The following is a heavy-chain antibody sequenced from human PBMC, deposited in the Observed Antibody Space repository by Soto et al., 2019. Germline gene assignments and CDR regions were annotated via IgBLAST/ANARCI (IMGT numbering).Heavy chain of an antibody. CDR1: GGSISSGGYY. V-gene: IGHV4-31*03. CDR2: IYYSGST. CDR3: AGEGCSGGSCYKPYNWFDP. D-gene: IGHD2-15*01. J-gene: IGHJ5*02. Sequence: QVQLQESGPGLVKPSQTLSLTCTVSGGSISSGGYYWSWIRQHPGKGLEWIGYIYYSGSTYYNPSIKSRVTIAVDTSKNQFSLKLSSVTAADTAVYYCAGEGCSGGSCYKPYNWFDPWGQGTLVTVSS.